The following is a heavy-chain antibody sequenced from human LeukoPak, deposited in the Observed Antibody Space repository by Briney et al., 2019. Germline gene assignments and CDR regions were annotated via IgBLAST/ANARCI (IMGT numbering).Heavy chain of an antibody. Sequence: GESLEISFEGSGYSFTSYWIGWVRPMPGKGVEWMGIIYPGDSDTRYSPSFQGQVAISADKSISTAYLQWSSLKASDTAIYYCARLGSSWTPLNYWGQGTLVTVSS. CDR3: ARLGSSWTPLNY. D-gene: IGHD6-13*01. CDR2: IYPGDSDT. CDR1: GYSFTSYW. J-gene: IGHJ4*02. V-gene: IGHV5-51*01.